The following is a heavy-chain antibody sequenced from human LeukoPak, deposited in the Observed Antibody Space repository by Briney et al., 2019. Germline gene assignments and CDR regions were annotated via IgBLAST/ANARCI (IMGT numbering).Heavy chain of an antibody. CDR1: GYNFTSYW. Sequence: GESLKISCKGSGYNFTSYWIGWVRQMPGKGLEWMGFIYPGDSDTRYSPSFQGQVTISADKSNSTAYLQWSSLKASDTAIYYCARQEQSSIDYWGQGTLVTVSS. J-gene: IGHJ4*02. D-gene: IGHD6-19*01. CDR2: IYPGDSDT. V-gene: IGHV5-51*01. CDR3: ARQEQSSIDY.